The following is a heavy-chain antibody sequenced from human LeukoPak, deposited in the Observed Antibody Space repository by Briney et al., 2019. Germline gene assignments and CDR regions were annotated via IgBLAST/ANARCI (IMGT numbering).Heavy chain of an antibody. Sequence: GASVTVSCKASGYTFTSYGISWVRQAPGQGLEWMGGIIPIFGTANYAQKFQGRVTITADESTSTAYMELSSLRSEDTAVYYCARAPHGISSSTPVRDYWGQGTLVTVSS. CDR1: GYTFTSYG. J-gene: IGHJ4*02. CDR3: ARAPHGISSSTPVRDY. V-gene: IGHV1-69*13. D-gene: IGHD6-13*01. CDR2: IIPIFGTA.